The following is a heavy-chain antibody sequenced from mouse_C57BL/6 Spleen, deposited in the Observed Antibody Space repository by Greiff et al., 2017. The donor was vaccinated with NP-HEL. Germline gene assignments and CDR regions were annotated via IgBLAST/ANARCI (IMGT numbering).Heavy chain of an antibody. V-gene: IGHV1-55*01. CDR3: ARSGIYYGNYGWYFDV. J-gene: IGHJ1*03. Sequence: QVQLQRPGAELVKPGASVKMSCKASGYTFTSYWITWVKQRPGQGLEWIGDIYPGSGSTNYNEKFKSKATLTVDTSSSTAYMQLSSLTSEDSAVYYCARSGIYYGNYGWYFDVWGTGTTVTVSS. CDR2: IYPGSGST. CDR1: GYTFTSYW. D-gene: IGHD2-1*01.